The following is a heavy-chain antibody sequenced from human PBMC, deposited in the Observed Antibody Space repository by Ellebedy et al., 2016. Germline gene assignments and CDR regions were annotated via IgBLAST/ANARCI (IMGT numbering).Heavy chain of an antibody. Sequence: GESLKISCAASGFTVSSSYISRVRQAPGKGLEWVSSISSTATYIYYADSVKGRFTISRDNAKNSLYLQMNSLRTEDTAVYYCASRAIAVTGTDPPRDYYYGMDVWGQGTTVTVSS. CDR2: ISSTATYI. CDR3: ASRAIAVTGTDPPRDYYYGMDV. V-gene: IGHV3-21*01. D-gene: IGHD6-19*01. J-gene: IGHJ6*02. CDR1: GFTVSSSY.